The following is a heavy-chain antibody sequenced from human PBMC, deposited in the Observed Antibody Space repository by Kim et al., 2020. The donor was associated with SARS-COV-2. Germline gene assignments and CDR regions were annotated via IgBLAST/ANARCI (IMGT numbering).Heavy chain of an antibody. D-gene: IGHD3-10*01. V-gene: IGHV3-53*01. CDR2: IYSVGST. CDR1: GFTVSNNY. Sequence: GGSLRLSCAASGFTVSNNYMSWVRQAPGKGLDFVSLIYSVGSTSYADSVKGRLTISRDNSKNTLYLQMNSLRAEDTAMYYCAKGSGSFDYWGQGTLVTVS. CDR3: AKGSGSFDY. J-gene: IGHJ4*02.